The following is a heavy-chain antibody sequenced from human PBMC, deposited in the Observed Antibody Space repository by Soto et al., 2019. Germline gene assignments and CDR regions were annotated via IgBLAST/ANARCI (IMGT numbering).Heavy chain of an antibody. CDR3: ARSQYLPDDVCDV. Sequence: GGSLRLSCAASGFTFTNYWMQWVRQAPGKGLVWVSRINSDGSSTSHADSVKGRFTISRDNAKNTLYLQMSSLRAEDTAVYYYARSQYLPDDVCDVRGRCTVFAV. D-gene: IGHD2-2*01. J-gene: IGHJ3*01. CDR1: GFTFTNYW. CDR2: INSDGSST. V-gene: IGHV3-74*01.